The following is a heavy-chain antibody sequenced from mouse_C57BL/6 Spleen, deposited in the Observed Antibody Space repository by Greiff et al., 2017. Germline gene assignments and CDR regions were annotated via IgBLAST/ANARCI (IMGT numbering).Heavy chain of an antibody. CDR2: INPSSGYT. D-gene: IGHD3-1*01. CDR3: ARKELVF. J-gene: IGHJ2*01. V-gene: IGHV1-7*01. Sequence: VKLMESGAELAKPGASVKLSCKASGYTFTSYWMHWVKQRPGQGLEWIGYINPSSGYTKYNQKFKDKATLTGDKSSSTDYMQLSSLTYQDSAVYYCARKELVFWGRDTTLTVSS. CDR1: GYTFTSYW.